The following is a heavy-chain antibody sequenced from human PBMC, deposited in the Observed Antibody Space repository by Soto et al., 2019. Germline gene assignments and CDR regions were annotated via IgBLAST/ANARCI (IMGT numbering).Heavy chain of an antibody. CDR2: LIDDGYFQ. CDR3: AREWGRSYYYGMDV. Sequence: QVQLVDSGGGVVQPERSLRLSCRASGFIFSDYAIHRVRQAPGRGLEWVAVLIDDGYFQYYADSVKGRFTISSDKSNNTVYLHMGSLRVDDTAVYYCAREWGRSYYYGMDVWGQGTTVIVSS. D-gene: IGHD3-10*01. CDR1: GFIFSDYA. J-gene: IGHJ6*02. V-gene: IGHV3-30-3*01.